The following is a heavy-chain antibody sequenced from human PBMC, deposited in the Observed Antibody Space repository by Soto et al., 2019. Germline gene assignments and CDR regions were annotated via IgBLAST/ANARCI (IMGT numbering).Heavy chain of an antibody. CDR3: ARATELRYVEWSVYRGGNYAMDV. D-gene: IGHD3-3*01. Sequence: QVQLVQSGAEVKKPGASVRVSCKASGYTFSGYDINWVRQATGQGLEWMGWVSPDSGSTGYAGIFQCRVTTTWARPPTTAYLALRSLTSEDSAVYYCARATELRYVEWSVYRGGNYAMDVWGQGTTVTVSS. V-gene: IGHV1-8*01. CDR1: GYTFSGYD. CDR2: VSPDSGST. J-gene: IGHJ6*02.